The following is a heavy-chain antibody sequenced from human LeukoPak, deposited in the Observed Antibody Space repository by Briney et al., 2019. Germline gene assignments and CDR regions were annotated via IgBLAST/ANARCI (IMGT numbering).Heavy chain of an antibody. CDR3: AKVWDCSSTSCYRYFDY. CDR1: GFTFGSYA. CDR2: ISGSGGST. V-gene: IGHV3-23*01. J-gene: IGHJ4*02. D-gene: IGHD2-2*02. Sequence: PGGSLRLSCAASGFTFGSYAMSWVRQAPGKGLEWVSAISGSGGSTYYADSVKGRFTISRDNSKNTLYLQMNSLRAEDTAVYYCAKVWDCSSTSCYRYFDYWGQGTLVTVSS.